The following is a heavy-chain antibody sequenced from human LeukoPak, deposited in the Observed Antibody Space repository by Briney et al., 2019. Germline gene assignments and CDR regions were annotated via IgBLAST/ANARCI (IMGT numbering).Heavy chain of an antibody. CDR1: GITFSSYS. CDR2: ISSRSSTI. CDR3: AIRDYGGDPVFDY. D-gene: IGHD4-23*01. V-gene: IGHV3-48*02. Sequence: GGSLRLSCVASGITFSSYSMNWVRQAPGKGLEWVPYISSRSSTIYYADSVKGRFTISRDNAKNSLYLQMNSLRDEDTAVYYCAIRDYGGDPVFDYWGQGTLVTVSS. J-gene: IGHJ4*02.